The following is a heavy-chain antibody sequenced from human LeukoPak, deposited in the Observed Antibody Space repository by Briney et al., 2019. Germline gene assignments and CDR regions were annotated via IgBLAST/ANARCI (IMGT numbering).Heavy chain of an antibody. CDR2: IYTSGST. Sequence: PSETLSLTCTVSGGSISSYYWSWIRQPAGKGLEWIGRIYTSGSTNYNPSLKSRVTTSVDTSKNQFSLKLSSVTAADTAVYYCARDLLGDSSSWYSPYYYYYYGMDVWGQGTTVTVSS. CDR1: GGSISSYY. J-gene: IGHJ6*02. CDR3: ARDLLGDSSSWYSPYYYYYYGMDV. V-gene: IGHV4-4*07. D-gene: IGHD6-13*01.